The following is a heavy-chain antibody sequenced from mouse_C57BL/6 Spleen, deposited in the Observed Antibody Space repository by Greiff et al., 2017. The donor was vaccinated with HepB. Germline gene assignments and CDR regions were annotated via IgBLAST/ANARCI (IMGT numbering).Heavy chain of an antibody. D-gene: IGHD1-1*01. V-gene: IGHV1-55*01. CDR1: GYTFTSYW. CDR2: FYPGSGST. CDR3: ARWATTVVASFDY. Sequence: QVQLQQPGAELVKPGASVKMSCKASGYTFTSYWITWVKQRPGQGLEWIGDFYPGSGSTNYNGKFKSKATLTVDTSSSTAYMQLSSLTSEDSAVYYCARWATTVVASFDYWGQGTTLTVSS. J-gene: IGHJ2*01.